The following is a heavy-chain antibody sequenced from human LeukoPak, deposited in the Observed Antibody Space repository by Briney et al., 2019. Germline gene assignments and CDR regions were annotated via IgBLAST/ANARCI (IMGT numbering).Heavy chain of an antibody. CDR1: GYTFTSYG. J-gene: IGHJ4*02. V-gene: IGHV1-18*01. CDR2: ISTYNGNT. CDR3: ARDSEGYYDSSGYPIDY. D-gene: IGHD3-22*01. Sequence: GASVKVSCKASGYTFTSYGINWVRQAPGQGLEWMGWISTYNGNTNYAHKLQGRVTMTTDTSTSTAYMDLRSLRSDDTAVYYCARDSEGYYDSSGYPIDYWGQGTLVTVSS.